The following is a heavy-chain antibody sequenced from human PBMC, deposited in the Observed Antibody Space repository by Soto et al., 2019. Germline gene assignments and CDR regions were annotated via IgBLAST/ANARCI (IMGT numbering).Heavy chain of an antibody. CDR1: GFTFSSYA. CDR2: ISGSGGST. V-gene: IGHV3-23*01. D-gene: IGHD6-19*01. J-gene: IGHJ6*02. Sequence: GGSLRLSCAASGFTFSSYAMSWVRQAPGKGLEWVSAISGSGGSTYYADSVKGRFTISKDNSKNTLYLQMNSLRAEDTAVYYCAKVHSSGWQYYYYGMDVWGQGTTVTVSS. CDR3: AKVHSSGWQYYYYGMDV.